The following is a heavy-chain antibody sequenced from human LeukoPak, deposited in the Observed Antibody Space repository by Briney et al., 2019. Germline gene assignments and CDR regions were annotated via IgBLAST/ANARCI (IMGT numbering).Heavy chain of an antibody. Sequence: ASVKVSCKASGGTFSSYAISWVRQAPGQGLEWMGGIIPIFGTANYAQKFQGRVTITADKSTSTAYMELSSLRSEDTAVYYCARGLGSKGYYYYYMDVWGKGTTVTVSS. CDR2: IIPIFGTA. CDR3: ARGLGSKGYYYYYMDV. J-gene: IGHJ6*03. V-gene: IGHV1-69*06. CDR1: GGTFSSYA. D-gene: IGHD2-2*01.